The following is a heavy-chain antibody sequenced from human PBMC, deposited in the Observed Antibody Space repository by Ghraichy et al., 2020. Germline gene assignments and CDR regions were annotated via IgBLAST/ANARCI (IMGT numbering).Heavy chain of an antibody. J-gene: IGHJ5*02. CDR3: TRASSSWYPGGFDP. D-gene: IGHD6-13*01. Sequence: GGSLRLSCAASGFTFSGSAMHWVRQASGKGLEWVGRIRSKANSYATAYAASVKGRFTISRDDSKNTAYLQMNSLKTEDTAVYYCTRASSSWYPGGFDPWGQGTLVTVSS. V-gene: IGHV3-73*01. CDR1: GFTFSGSA. CDR2: IRSKANSYAT.